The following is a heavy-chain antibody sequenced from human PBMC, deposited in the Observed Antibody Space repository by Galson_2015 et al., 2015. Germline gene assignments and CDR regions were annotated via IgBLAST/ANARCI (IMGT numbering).Heavy chain of an antibody. CDR3: ARGVPYSSVAVDY. Sequence: SVKVSCKASGYTFTGYYMHWVRQAPGQGLEWMGWINPNSGGTNYAQKFQGWVTMTRDTSISTAHMELSRLRSDDTAVYYCARGVPYSSVAVDYWGQGTLVTVSS. CDR2: INPNSGGT. D-gene: IGHD6-19*01. J-gene: IGHJ4*02. CDR1: GYTFTGYY. V-gene: IGHV1-2*04.